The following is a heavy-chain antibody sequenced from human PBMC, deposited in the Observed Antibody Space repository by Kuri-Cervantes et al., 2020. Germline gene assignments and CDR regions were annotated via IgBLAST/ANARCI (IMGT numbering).Heavy chain of an antibody. CDR2: IYYSGST. Sequence: GSLRLSCTVSGGSISSYYWSWIRQPPGKGLEWIGYIYYSGSTYYNPSLKSRVTISVDTSKNQFSLKLSSVTAADTAVYYCARLRPYDYVWGSYYPPDLFDYWGQGTLVTVSS. CDR1: GGSISSYY. CDR3: ARLRPYDYVWGSYYPPDLFDY. V-gene: IGHV4-59*08. J-gene: IGHJ4*02. D-gene: IGHD3-16*01.